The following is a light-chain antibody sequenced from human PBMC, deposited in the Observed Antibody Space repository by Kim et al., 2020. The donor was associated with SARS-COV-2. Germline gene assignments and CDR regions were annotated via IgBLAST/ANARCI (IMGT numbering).Light chain of an antibody. V-gene: IGKV3-15*01. CDR3: QQYNRWPLT. CDR1: QSVSSD. J-gene: IGKJ1*01. CDR2: AAS. Sequence: EVVMTQSPATLSVSPGERATLSCRASQSVSSDLAWYQRKTGQAPRLLIYAASTRATAIPARFSGSGSGTEFTLTISSLQSEDFAVYYCQQYNRWPLTFGQGTKVDIK.